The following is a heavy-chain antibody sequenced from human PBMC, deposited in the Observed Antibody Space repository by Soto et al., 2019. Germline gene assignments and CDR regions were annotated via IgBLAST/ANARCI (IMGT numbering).Heavy chain of an antibody. D-gene: IGHD2-15*01. Sequence: SETLSLTCTVSGGSISNYYWSWIRQPPGKGLEWIGYIYYSGSTNYKPSLRSRVTISVDTSKNTLSLQMSSLRGDDTAMYYCVKDVVFWPWGQGTLVTVSS. V-gene: IGHV4-59*01. CDR2: IYYSGST. CDR3: VKDVVFWP. J-gene: IGHJ4*02. CDR1: GGSISNYY.